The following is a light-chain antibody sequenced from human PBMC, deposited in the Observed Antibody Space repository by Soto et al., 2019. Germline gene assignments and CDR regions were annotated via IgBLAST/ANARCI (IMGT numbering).Light chain of an antibody. V-gene: IGKV3-11*01. CDR2: AAS. J-gene: IGKJ2*01. Sequence: EIVLTQSPATLSLSPGERATLSCRASQSVSSYLAWYQQKPGQAPRLLIYAASNRDTGIPARFSGSGSGTDFTLTISSLEPEYFAVYYCQQRSNWYTFGQGTKLEIK. CDR3: QQRSNWYT. CDR1: QSVSSY.